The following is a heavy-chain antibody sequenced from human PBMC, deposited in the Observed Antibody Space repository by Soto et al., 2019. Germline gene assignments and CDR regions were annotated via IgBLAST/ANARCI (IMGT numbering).Heavy chain of an antibody. CDR1: GGTFSSYA. CDR3: ALSFDFWSGYYYYGMDV. CDR2: IIPIFGTA. V-gene: IGHV1-69*06. D-gene: IGHD3-3*01. J-gene: IGHJ6*02. Sequence: ASVKVSCKASGGTFSSYAISWVRQAPGQGLEWMGGIIPIFGTANYAQKFQGRVTITADKSTSTAYMELSSLRSEDTAVYYCALSFDFWSGYYYYGMDVWGQGTTVTVSS.